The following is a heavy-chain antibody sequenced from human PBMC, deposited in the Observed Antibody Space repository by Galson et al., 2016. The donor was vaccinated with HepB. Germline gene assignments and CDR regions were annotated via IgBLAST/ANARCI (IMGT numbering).Heavy chain of an antibody. Sequence: TLSLTCTVSGGSISSGGYLWSWIRQHPGKGLEWIGYIYYSGSTHYNPSLKSRVTISVDTSKNQFSLKLSSVTAADTAVYYCARDTSSGYSPYSFDYWGQGTLVTVSS. V-gene: IGHV4-31*03. CDR2: IYYSGST. J-gene: IGHJ4*02. CDR1: GGSISSGGYL. D-gene: IGHD3-22*01. CDR3: ARDTSSGYSPYSFDY.